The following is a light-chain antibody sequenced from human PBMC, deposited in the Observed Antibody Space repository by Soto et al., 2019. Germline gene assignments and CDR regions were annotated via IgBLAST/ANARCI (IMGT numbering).Light chain of an antibody. Sequence: EIVLTQSPATLSVSPGERATLFCRASQGISTLLAWYQQKPGQAPRLLIYAASNWAAGIPARFSGSGSGTDFTLTISSLLSEDFAAYYCHQYYKWPLTFGGGTKVDI. CDR2: AAS. CDR1: QGISTL. J-gene: IGKJ4*01. CDR3: HQYYKWPLT. V-gene: IGKV3-15*01.